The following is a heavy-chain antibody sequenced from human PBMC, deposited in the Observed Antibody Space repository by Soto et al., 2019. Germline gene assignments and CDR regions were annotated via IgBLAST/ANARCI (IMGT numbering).Heavy chain of an antibody. CDR3: AKNPDPYCSGGSCYEYFDY. Sequence: GGSLRLSCAASGFPFSSYAMSWVRQDTGKGLEWVSAISGSGGSTYYADSVKGRFTISRDNSKNTLYLQMNSLRAEDTAVYYCAKNPDPYCSGGSCYEYFDYWGQGTLVTVSS. D-gene: IGHD2-15*01. CDR2: ISGSGGST. J-gene: IGHJ4*02. CDR1: GFPFSSYA. V-gene: IGHV3-23*01.